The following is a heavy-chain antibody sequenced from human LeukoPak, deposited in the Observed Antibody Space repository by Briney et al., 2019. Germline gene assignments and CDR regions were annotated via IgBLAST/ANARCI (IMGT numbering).Heavy chain of an antibody. CDR2: ISCTRTYI. Sequence: GGSLRLSCAASGFTFSDFNMNWVRQAPGKGLEWVSSISCTRTYIFYADSVKGRFTISRDNARNLLFLQMDSLRVEDTAVYYCASEHQLATEGLGFDYWGQGTLVTVSS. CDR3: ASEHQLATEGLGFDY. V-gene: IGHV3-21*01. D-gene: IGHD6-13*01. J-gene: IGHJ4*02. CDR1: GFTFSDFN.